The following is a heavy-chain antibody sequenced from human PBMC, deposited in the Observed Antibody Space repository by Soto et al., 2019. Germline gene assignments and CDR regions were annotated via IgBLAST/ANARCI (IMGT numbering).Heavy chain of an antibody. CDR3: ARVYCSGGSCYSRGFDY. CDR2: IYHSGST. Sequence: PSETLSLTCAVSGGSISSSNWWSWVRQPPGKGLEWIGEIYHSGSTNYNPSLKSRVTISVDKSKNQFSLKLSSVTAADTAVYYCARVYCSGGSCYSRGFDYWGQGTLVTVSS. D-gene: IGHD2-15*01. CDR1: GGSISSSNW. V-gene: IGHV4-4*02. J-gene: IGHJ4*02.